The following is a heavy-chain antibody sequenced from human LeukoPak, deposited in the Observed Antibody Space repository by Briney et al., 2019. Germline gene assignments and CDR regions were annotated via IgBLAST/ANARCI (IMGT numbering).Heavy chain of an antibody. V-gene: IGHV3-21*01. D-gene: IGHD3-22*01. CDR1: GFTFSSYS. CDR3: ARDSHYYDSSGYYSFDH. J-gene: IGHJ4*02. Sequence: PGGSLRLSCAASGFTFSSYSMNWVRQAPGKGLEWVSSISSSSSYIYYADSVKGRFIISRDNAKNSLYLQMNSLRAEDTAVYYCARDSHYYDSSGYYSFDHWGQGTLVTVSS. CDR2: ISSSSSYI.